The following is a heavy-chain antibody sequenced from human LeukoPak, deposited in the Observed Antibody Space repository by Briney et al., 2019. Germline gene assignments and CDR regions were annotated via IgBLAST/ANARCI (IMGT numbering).Heavy chain of an antibody. CDR2: ISAYSDHT. D-gene: IGHD2-2*01. V-gene: IGHV1-18*01. CDR3: ARDRGPKYQLLY. CDR1: GYTFIAYG. J-gene: IGHJ4*02. Sequence: ASVKVSCKASGYTFIAYGLSWVRQAPGQGLEWMGWISAYSDHTDYAQKFQDRVTITTDTSTGTAYMELTSLTSDDTAVYCCARDRGPKYQLLYWGQGTLVTVSS.